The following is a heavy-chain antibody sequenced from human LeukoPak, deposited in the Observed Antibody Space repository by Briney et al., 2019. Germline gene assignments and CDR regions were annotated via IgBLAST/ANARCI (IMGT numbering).Heavy chain of an antibody. CDR3: ARSSSVTTYHY. D-gene: IGHD4-17*01. CDR1: GGSISSSNW. J-gene: IGHJ4*02. CDR2: IYHSGTT. Sequence: PSETLSLTCAVSGGSISSSNWWSWVRQPPGKGLEWIGEIYHSGTTNYNPSLKSRVTISVDESKNQFSLNLSSVTAADTAVYYCARSSSVTTYHYWGQGTLVTVSS. V-gene: IGHV4-4*02.